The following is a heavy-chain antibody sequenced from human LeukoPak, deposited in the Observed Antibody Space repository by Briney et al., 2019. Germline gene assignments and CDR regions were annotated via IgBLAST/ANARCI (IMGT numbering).Heavy chain of an antibody. D-gene: IGHD6-13*01. J-gene: IGHJ4*02. CDR1: GFTFSSYA. CDR3: AKDRIDIGISAARPDFDY. CDR2: ISGSGGRT. Sequence: GGSLRLSCAASGFTFSSYAMSWVRQAPGKGLEWVSAISGSGGRTYYPDSVKGRFTISRDNSKSTLYLQMNSLRAEDTAVYYCAKDRIDIGISAARPDFDYWGQGTLVTVSS. V-gene: IGHV3-23*01.